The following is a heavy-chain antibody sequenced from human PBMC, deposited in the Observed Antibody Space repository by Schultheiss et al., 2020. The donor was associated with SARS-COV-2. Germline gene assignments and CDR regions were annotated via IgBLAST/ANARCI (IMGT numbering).Heavy chain of an antibody. Sequence: GGSLRLSCAASGFTFSSYWMHWVRQAPGKGLVWVSRIKSDGSSTYYADSVKGRFTISRDNSKNTLYLQMNSLRAEDTAVYYCATAAGNYYGSGSYLGKSYGMDVWGQGTTVTVSS. D-gene: IGHD3-10*01. CDR2: IKSDGSST. CDR1: GFTFSSYW. V-gene: IGHV3-74*01. CDR3: ATAAGNYYGSGSYLGKSYGMDV. J-gene: IGHJ6*02.